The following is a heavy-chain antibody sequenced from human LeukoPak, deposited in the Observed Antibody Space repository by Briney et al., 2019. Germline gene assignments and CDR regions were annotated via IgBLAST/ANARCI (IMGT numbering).Heavy chain of an antibody. D-gene: IGHD1-1*01. CDR2: ISYDGSNK. CDR1: GFTFRSYG. J-gene: IGHJ4*02. V-gene: IGHV3-30*18. CDR3: AKEGGVCRKQLYFFDY. Sequence: GGSLRLSCAASGFTFRSYGMHWVRQAPGKGLEWVAVISYDGSNKYYADSVKGRFTISRDNSKNTLYLQMNSLRAEDTAVYYGAKEGGVCRKQLYFFDYWGQGTLVTVSS.